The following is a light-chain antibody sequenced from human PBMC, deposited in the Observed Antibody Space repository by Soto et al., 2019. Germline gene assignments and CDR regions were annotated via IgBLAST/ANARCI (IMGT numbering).Light chain of an antibody. V-gene: IGLV2-23*01. CDR3: CSYAGSSTFDV. J-gene: IGLJ1*01. CDR1: SSDVGSYNL. Sequence: QSALTQPASVSGSPGQAITISCTGTSSDVGSYNLVSWYQHHPGKAPKLMIYEGSKRPSGVSNRFSGSKSGNTASQTSSELQAEDEADYYCCSYAGSSTFDVFGTGTKVTVL. CDR2: EGS.